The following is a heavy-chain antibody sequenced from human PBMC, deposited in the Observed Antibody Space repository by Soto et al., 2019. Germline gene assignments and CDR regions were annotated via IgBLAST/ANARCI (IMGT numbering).Heavy chain of an antibody. Sequence: ASVKVSCKASGYTFSSHGISWVRQAPGPGLEWMGWIRVSNVNTTYAQNLQGRVTLTTDTSTSTAYMELRGLRSDDTAGYYSARGGRPYCSGVSCYYFDYWGQGTLVTVSS. V-gene: IGHV1-18*01. J-gene: IGHJ4*02. D-gene: IGHD2-15*01. CDR1: GYTFSSHG. CDR3: ARGGRPYCSGVSCYYFDY. CDR2: IRVSNVNT.